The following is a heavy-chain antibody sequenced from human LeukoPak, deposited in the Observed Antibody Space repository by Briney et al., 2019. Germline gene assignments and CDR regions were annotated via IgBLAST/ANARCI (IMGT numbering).Heavy chain of an antibody. CDR3: ATGQGHGMDV. CDR2: INSDGRST. CDR1: GFTFTSYW. Sequence: GGSLRLSCAASGFTFTSYWMHWVRQAPGKGRVWVSRINSDGRSTSNADSVKGRFTTSRDNAKNTLYLQMNSLRAEDTAVYYCATGQGHGMDVWGQGTTVTVSS. V-gene: IGHV3-74*01. J-gene: IGHJ6*02. D-gene: IGHD1-14*01.